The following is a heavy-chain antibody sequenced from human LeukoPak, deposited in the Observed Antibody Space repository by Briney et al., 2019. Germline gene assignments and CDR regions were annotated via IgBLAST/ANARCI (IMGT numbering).Heavy chain of an antibody. CDR1: GFTFSRYW. CDR2: INSDGSST. CDR3: ARDAYGSGLN. V-gene: IGHV3-74*01. D-gene: IGHD3-10*01. Sequence: GGSLRVSCAASGFTFSRYWMRWARQAPGKGLVWVSRINSDGSSTSYADSVKGRFTISRDNAKNTLYLQMNSLRAEDTAVYYCARDAYGSGLNWGQGTLLTAPS. J-gene: IGHJ4*02.